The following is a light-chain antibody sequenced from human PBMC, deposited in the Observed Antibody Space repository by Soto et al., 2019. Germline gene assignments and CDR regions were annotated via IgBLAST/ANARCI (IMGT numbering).Light chain of an antibody. J-gene: IGKJ2*01. CDR3: QQSYSNPRT. CDR2: AAS. V-gene: IGKV1-39*01. CDR1: QNIIDF. Sequence: DIQMTQSPSSLSASVGDRVTLTCRASQNIIDFLNWYQQKPGRAPKLLIYAASSLQSGVPPRFSGSGSGTDFTLTISSLRREDIATYYCQQSYSNPRTFGQGTKLEIK.